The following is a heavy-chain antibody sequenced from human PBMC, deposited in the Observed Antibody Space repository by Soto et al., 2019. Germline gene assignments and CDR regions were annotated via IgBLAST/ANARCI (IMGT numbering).Heavy chain of an antibody. CDR1: GFSFSSYG. CDR3: ARDPREKNWNPPYHYSMDV. V-gene: IGHV3-21*01. D-gene: IGHD1-1*01. Sequence: GSLRLSCAASGFSFSSYGMNWVRQAPGKGLEWVSSISGSGTYIHYADSVKGRFTVSRDNAKKSVYYLQMNSLRAEDTAVYYCARDPREKNWNPPYHYSMDVWGQGTTVTVSS. J-gene: IGHJ6*02. CDR2: ISGSGTYI.